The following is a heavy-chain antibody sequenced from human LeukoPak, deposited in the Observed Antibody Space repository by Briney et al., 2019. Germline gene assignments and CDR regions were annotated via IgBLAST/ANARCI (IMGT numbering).Heavy chain of an antibody. J-gene: IGHJ5*02. D-gene: IGHD4-11*01. CDR3: ARSFYSNYDKWFDP. V-gene: IGHV4-34*01. CDR2: INDGGTT. CDR1: GASFSGYY. Sequence: SETLSLTCVVYGASFSGYYWSRIRQPPGKGLECIGEINDGGTTNYNPSLKSRVSISIDRSKNHFYLILTSVTAADTATYYRARSFYSNYDKWFDPWGQGTLVTVSS.